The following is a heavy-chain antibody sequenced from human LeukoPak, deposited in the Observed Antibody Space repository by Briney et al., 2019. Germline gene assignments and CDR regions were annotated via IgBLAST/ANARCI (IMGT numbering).Heavy chain of an antibody. J-gene: IGHJ4*02. D-gene: IGHD5-24*01. CDR1: GFTFSDSG. V-gene: IGHV3-33*06. CDR2: IWYDGSNK. Sequence: QAGGSLRLSCGASGFTFSDSGMYWVRQSPGKGLEWVALIWYDGSNKYYADSVKGRFTISRDNSKTTLYLQMNSLRAEDTAVYYCAKGRWVQPAGYLDFSGQGTLVTVSA. CDR3: AKGRWVQPAGYLDF.